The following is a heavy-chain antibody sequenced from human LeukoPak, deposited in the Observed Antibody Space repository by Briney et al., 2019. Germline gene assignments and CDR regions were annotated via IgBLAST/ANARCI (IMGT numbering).Heavy chain of an antibody. V-gene: IGHV3-15*01. CDR2: IKSKSDGETT. Sequence: PGGSLRLSCVDSGFTFTNAWMSWVRQAPGKGLEWIGRIKSKSDGETTNYAEPVRGRFTISRDDSKSAVYLQMNSLKIEDTAVYYCTTDLGTYYHGSQRLIPIDYWGQGTLVTVSS. CDR1: GFTFTNAW. D-gene: IGHD3-10*01. CDR3: TTDLGTYYHGSQRLIPIDY. J-gene: IGHJ4*02.